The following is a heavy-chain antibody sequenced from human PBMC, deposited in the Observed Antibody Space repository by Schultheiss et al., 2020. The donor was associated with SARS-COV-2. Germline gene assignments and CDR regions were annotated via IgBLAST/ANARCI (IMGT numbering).Heavy chain of an antibody. CDR1: GYTFTGYY. Sequence: SVKVSCKASGYTFTGYYMHWVRQAPGQGLEWMGWINPNSGGTNYAQKFQGRVTMTRDTSISTAYMELSRLRSDDTAVYYCARESVVVPAASDYWGQGTLVTVSS. CDR2: INPNSGGT. V-gene: IGHV1-2*02. J-gene: IGHJ4*02. CDR3: ARESVVVPAASDY. D-gene: IGHD2-2*01.